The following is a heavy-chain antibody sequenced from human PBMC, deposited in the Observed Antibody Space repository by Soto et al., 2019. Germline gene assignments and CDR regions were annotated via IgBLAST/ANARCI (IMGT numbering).Heavy chain of an antibody. J-gene: IGHJ6*02. CDR1: GITFSDCY. CDR3: ARDRFGQWGYAMDV. CDR2: MSSSGDSI. D-gene: IGHD3-10*01. V-gene: IGHV3-11*01. Sequence: QVQLVESGGGLVKPGGSLRLSCAASGITFSDCYMNWIRQAPGKGLEWVSYMSSSGDSINYAGSVRGRFTVSRDNAKNSLYLQMNSLRAEDTAMYYCARDRFGQWGYAMDVWGQGTTVTVSS.